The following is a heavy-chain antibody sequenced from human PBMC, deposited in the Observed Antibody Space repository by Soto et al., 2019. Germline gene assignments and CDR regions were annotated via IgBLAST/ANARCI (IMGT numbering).Heavy chain of an antibody. D-gene: IGHD4-17*01. J-gene: IGHJ4*02. Sequence: EVQLLESGGGLGQPGESLRLSCVASGFPFSSYAISWVRQAPGKGLEWVSGISGSGSNIKYADSVKGRFTIYRDNPRNTVYLQMNSLSTEDTAIYYCAKDTLIGSFYGIFDSWGQGTLVTVSS. CDR3: AKDTLIGSFYGIFDS. V-gene: IGHV3-23*01. CDR2: ISGSGSNI. CDR1: GFPFSSYA.